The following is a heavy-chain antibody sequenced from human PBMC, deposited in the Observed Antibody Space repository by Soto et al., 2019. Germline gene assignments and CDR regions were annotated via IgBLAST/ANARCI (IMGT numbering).Heavy chain of an antibody. J-gene: IGHJ4*02. Sequence: QITLNESGPALVKPTQTLTLTCTFSGFSLNTRDVGVGWIRQPPGKALEWLGVGYWDDDKTYSPSLKSRLTITKDTPKNQVVLRMTKMDPVDTATYYCAHCRGGVASFWGQGTLVNVSS. D-gene: IGHD3-16*01. CDR2: GYWDDDK. CDR3: AHCRGGVASF. V-gene: IGHV2-5*02. CDR1: GFSLNTRDVG.